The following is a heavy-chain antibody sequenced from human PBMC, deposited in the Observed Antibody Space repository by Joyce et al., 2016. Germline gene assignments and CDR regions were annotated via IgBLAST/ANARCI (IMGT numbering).Heavy chain of an antibody. D-gene: IGHD7-27*01. CDR2: MTPNSGNT. J-gene: IGHJ4*02. CDR1: GYTFTKFD. Sequence: QVQLVQSGAEVKKPGASVKVSCKASGYTFTKFDINWVRQAPGQGLEWRGWMTPNSGNTGYAQNFQGRVTMTRDTSISTAYMELSSLRSEDTAVYFCARNKYGTGDFDFWGQGTPVTVSS. V-gene: IGHV1-8*01. CDR3: ARNKYGTGDFDF.